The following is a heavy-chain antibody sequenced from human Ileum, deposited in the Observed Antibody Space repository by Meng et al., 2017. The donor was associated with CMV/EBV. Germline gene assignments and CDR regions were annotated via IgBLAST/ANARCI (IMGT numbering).Heavy chain of an antibody. Sequence: SETLSLTCNISGGSISAFYWSWVRQPPGKALEYIGQISFTGATNYNPSLKSRVVISVDKSQSQFSLKLNSVTAADTAVYYCARYFYPSGTYGGVFDPWGQGALVTVSS. V-gene: IGHV4-59*01. CDR1: GGSISAFY. J-gene: IGHJ5*02. D-gene: IGHD3-10*01. CDR2: ISFTGAT. CDR3: ARYFYPSGTYGGVFDP.